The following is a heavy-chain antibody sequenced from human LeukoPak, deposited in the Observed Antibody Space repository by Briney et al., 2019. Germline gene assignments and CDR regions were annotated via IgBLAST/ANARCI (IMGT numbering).Heavy chain of an antibody. J-gene: IGHJ4*02. Sequence: GGSLRLSCAASGFTFSSYAMSWVRQAPGKGLEWVSAISGDVRIIFYADSVKGRFTISRDNSKNTQSLQMNSLRADDTAIYYCVKRVDYSEKYYFDSWGRGTLVTVSS. CDR2: ISGDVRII. V-gene: IGHV3-23*01. D-gene: IGHD4-11*01. CDR3: VKRVDYSEKYYFDS. CDR1: GFTFSSYA.